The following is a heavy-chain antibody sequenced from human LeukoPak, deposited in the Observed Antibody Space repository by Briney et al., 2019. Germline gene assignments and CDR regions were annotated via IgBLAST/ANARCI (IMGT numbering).Heavy chain of an antibody. CDR2: ISSSSSYI. D-gene: IGHD3-22*01. Sequence: GGSLRLSCAASGFTFSSYSMTWVRQAPGKGLEWVSSISSSSSYIYYADSVKGRFTISRDNAKNSLYLQMNSLRAEDTAVYYCARDRGPYYYDSSGYPYYFDYWGQGTLVTVSS. V-gene: IGHV3-21*01. CDR1: GFTFSSYS. J-gene: IGHJ4*02. CDR3: ARDRGPYYYDSSGYPYYFDY.